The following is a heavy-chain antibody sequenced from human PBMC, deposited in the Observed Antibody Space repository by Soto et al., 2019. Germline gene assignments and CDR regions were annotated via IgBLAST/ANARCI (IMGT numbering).Heavy chain of an antibody. CDR3: ARVRSPRPSYWYFDL. Sequence: LSLTCPVSGGSISSYYWSWIRQPPGKGLEWIGYIYYSGSTNYNPSLKSRVTISVDTSKNQLSLKLSSVTAADTAVYYCARVRSPRPSYWYFDLWGRGILVSGST. CDR1: GGSISSYY. J-gene: IGHJ2*01. CDR2: IYYSGST. V-gene: IGHV4-59*01.